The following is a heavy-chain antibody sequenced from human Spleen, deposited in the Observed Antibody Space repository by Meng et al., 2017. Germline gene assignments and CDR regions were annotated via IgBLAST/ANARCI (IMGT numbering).Heavy chain of an antibody. CDR1: GFIVSSDY. J-gene: IGHJ5*02. CDR3: ARHDWFDP. CDR2: LYSGGGT. V-gene: IGHV3-53*01. Sequence: EGHLVESGGDLIQPGESLSLSCAASGFIVSSDYMHWLRQAPGKGLEWVSVLYSGGGTYYADSVKGRFTISRDNSKNTVYLQMNSLRAEDTAIYYCARHDWFDPWGQGTLVTVSS.